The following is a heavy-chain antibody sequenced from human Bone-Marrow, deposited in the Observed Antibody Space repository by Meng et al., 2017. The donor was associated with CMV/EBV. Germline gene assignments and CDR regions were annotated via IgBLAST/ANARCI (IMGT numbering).Heavy chain of an antibody. J-gene: IGHJ4*02. CDR1: GFTLTSAR. V-gene: IGHV3-15*01. D-gene: IGHD1-1*01. CDR3: ARGTGSDY. CDR2: IKSTSDGGTT. Sequence: LSCVASGFTLTSARMNWVRQAPGKGLEWVGRIKSTSDGGTTDYAAPVKGRFTISRDDSKNMLYLQMNSLKSEDTAMYYCARGTGSDYWGQGTLVTVSS.